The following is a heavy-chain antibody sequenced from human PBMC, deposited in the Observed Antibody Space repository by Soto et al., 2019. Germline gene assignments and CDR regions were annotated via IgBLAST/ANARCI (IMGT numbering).Heavy chain of an antibody. J-gene: IGHJ4*02. V-gene: IGHV3-23*01. CDR2: MSGSSSTT. CDR3: ARLDPRRFFDY. CDR1: GLTFSNYA. D-gene: IGHD3-16*01. Sequence: EVRLLESGGGLVKPGGSLRLSCATSGLTFSNYAMSWVRQAPGGGLEWVSSMSGSSSTTYYTDSVRGRFTISRDRSKNTLYLQMSSLRAEDTALYYCARLDPRRFFDYWGQGSLVTVSS.